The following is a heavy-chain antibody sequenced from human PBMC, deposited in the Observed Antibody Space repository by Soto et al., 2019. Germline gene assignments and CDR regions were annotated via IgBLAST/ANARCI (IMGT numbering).Heavy chain of an antibody. CDR2: IYYSGST. V-gene: IGHV4-59*08. Sequence: PSETLSLTCTVSGGSISSYYWSWIRQPPGKGLEWIGYIYYSGSTNYNPSLKSRVTISVDTSKDQFSLKLSSVTAADTAVYYCARAGCGGDCYSVYSMDVWGQGTTVTVSS. D-gene: IGHD2-21*02. J-gene: IGHJ6*02. CDR1: GGSISSYY. CDR3: ARAGCGGDCYSVYSMDV.